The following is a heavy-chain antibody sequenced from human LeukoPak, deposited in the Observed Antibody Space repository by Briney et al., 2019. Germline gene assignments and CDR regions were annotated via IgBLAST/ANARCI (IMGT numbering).Heavy chain of an antibody. CDR1: GYTFTSYD. V-gene: IGHV1-8*01. Sequence: ASVKVSCKASGYTFTSYDINWVRQATGQGLEWMGWMNPNSGNTGYAQKFQGRVTMTRNTSITTAYMELSSLRSEDTAVYYCARGYSSGRYGWFDPWGQGTLVTVSS. CDR2: MNPNSGNT. J-gene: IGHJ5*02. CDR3: ARGYSSGRYGWFDP. D-gene: IGHD6-19*01.